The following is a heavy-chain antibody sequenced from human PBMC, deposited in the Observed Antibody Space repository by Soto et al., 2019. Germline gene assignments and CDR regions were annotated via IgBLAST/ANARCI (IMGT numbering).Heavy chain of an antibody. CDR1: GFTFSSYA. D-gene: IGHD3-10*01. V-gene: IGHV3-23*01. J-gene: IGHJ6*02. CDR2: ISGSGGST. CDR3: EGGVWFGTTYYYYGMDV. Sequence: GGSLRLSCAASGFTFSSYAMSWVRQAPGKGLEWVSAISGSGGSTYYADSVKGRFTISRDNSKNTLYLQMNSLRAEDTAVYYCEGGVWFGTTYYYYGMDVWGQGTTVTVSS.